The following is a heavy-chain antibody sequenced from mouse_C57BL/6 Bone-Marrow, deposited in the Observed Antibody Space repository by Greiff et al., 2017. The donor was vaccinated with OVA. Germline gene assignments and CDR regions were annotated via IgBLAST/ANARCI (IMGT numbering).Heavy chain of an antibody. J-gene: IGHJ2*01. CDR1: GYTFTSYG. D-gene: IGHD1-1*02. Sequence: VQRVESGAELARPGASVKLSCKASGYTFTSYGISWVKQRTGQGLEWIGEIYPRSGNTYYNEKFKGKATLTADKSSSTAYMELRSLTSEDSAVYFCAAGNGHFDYWGQGTTLTVSS. CDR2: IYPRSGNT. CDR3: AAGNGHFDY. V-gene: IGHV1-81*01.